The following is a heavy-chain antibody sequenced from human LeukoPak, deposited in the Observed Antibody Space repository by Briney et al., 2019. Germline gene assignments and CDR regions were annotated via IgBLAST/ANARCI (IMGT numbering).Heavy chain of an antibody. J-gene: IGHJ3*02. V-gene: IGHV4-39*07. CDR2: IYYSGST. D-gene: IGHD5-24*01. CDR3: ARVTVGWLQLRGRAFDI. CDR1: GGSISSNHYY. Sequence: SETLSLTCTVSGGSISSNHYYWGWIRQPPGKGLEWIGSIYYSGSTHYNPSLKSRVTISIDTSKNQFSLKLSSVTAADTAVYYCARVTVGWLQLRGRAFDIWGQGTMVTVSS.